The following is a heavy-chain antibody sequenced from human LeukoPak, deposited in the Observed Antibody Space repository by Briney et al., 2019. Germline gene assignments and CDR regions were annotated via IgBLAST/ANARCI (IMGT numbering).Heavy chain of an antibody. D-gene: IGHD3/OR15-3a*01. CDR3: TKDKGGSWTSYYNMDV. Sequence: PGGSLRLSCAASGFNFDDYAMHWLRQAPGKGLEWVSGLSWNSGSIAYADSVKGRFTISRDNSANSLYLQMNSLRGEDTALYYCTKDKGGSWTSYYNMDVWGKGTMVTVSS. J-gene: IGHJ6*03. V-gene: IGHV3-9*01. CDR2: LSWNSGSI. CDR1: GFNFDDYA.